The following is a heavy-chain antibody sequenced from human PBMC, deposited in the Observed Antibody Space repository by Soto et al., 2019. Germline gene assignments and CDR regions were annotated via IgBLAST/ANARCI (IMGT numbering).Heavy chain of an antibody. Sequence: ASVKVSCKASGYTFTGYGISWVRQAPGQGHEWMGWISAYNGNTNYAQKLQGRVTMTTDTSTSTAYMELRSLRSGDTAVYYCARDHRQLVLGINAFDIWGQGTMVTVSS. J-gene: IGHJ3*02. V-gene: IGHV1-18*01. CDR3: ARDHRQLVLGINAFDI. CDR1: GYTFTGYG. D-gene: IGHD6-13*01. CDR2: ISAYNGNT.